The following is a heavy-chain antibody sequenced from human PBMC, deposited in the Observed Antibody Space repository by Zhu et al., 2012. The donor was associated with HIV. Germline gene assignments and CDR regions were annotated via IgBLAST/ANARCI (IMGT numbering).Heavy chain of an antibody. CDR1: DDSINNFH. Sequence: QVQLQESGPGMLKPSETLSLICTVSDDSINNFHWSWIRQPPGKGLEWIGHISYSGSTNYNPSLKSRVTISLDTTMNEYSMKLTSVTAADTAVYFCARVVEEIXTDQLVINLTYYYMDVWGKGPRSPSP. V-gene: IGHV4-59*01. J-gene: IGHJ6*03. CDR2: ISYSGST. CDR3: ARVVEEIXTDQLVINLTYYYMDV. D-gene: IGHD6-13*01.